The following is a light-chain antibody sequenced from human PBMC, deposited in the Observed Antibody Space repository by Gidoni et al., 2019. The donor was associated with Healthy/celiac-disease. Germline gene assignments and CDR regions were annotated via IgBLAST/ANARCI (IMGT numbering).Light chain of an antibody. V-gene: IGKV1-5*03. CDR2: KAS. Sequence: DIQMTQSPSTLSASVGDRVTITCRASQSISSWLAWYQEKPGKAPKLLIYKASILESGVPSRFSGSGSGTEFTLTISSLQPDDFATYYCQQYNSYSLTFGGXTKVEIK. CDR3: QQYNSYSLT. J-gene: IGKJ4*01. CDR1: QSISSW.